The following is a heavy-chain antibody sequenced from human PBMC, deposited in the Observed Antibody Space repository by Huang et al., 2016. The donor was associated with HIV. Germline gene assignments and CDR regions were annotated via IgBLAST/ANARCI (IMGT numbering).Heavy chain of an antibody. CDR1: GYSFTDYG. CDR2: ISGFNSDT. J-gene: IGHJ3*01. Sequence: QAQLMQSGPEVKKPGASVKVSCKTSGYSFTDYGITWVRQAPGQGPEWGGWISGFNSDTEIAQRLQGRVTLTTDTSTSMAYMELRSLRFDDTAVYFCARDPKYHRIGYYRQRRGIDVWGQGTMVSVSS. V-gene: IGHV1-18*01. CDR3: ARDPKYHRIGYYRQRRGIDV. D-gene: IGHD3-22*01.